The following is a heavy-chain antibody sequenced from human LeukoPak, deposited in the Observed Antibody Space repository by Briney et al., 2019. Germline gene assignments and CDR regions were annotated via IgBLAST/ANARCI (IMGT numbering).Heavy chain of an antibody. CDR2: IYTSGST. CDR3: ARDLYGDYQIGY. Sequence: SQTLSLTCTVYGGSISSGSYYWSWIRQPAGKGLEWIGRIYTSGSTNYNPSLKSRVTISIDKSKNQFSLKLSSVTAADTAVYYCARDLYGDYQIGYWGQGTLVTVSS. J-gene: IGHJ4*02. CDR1: GGSISSGSYY. D-gene: IGHD4-17*01. V-gene: IGHV4-61*02.